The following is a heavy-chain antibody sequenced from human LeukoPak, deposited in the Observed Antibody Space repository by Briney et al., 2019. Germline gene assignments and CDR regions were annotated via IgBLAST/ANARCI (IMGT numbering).Heavy chain of an antibody. CDR1: GYTFTGYY. CDR2: INPNSGGT. V-gene: IGHV1-2*06. Sequence: ASVKVSCKASGYTFTGYYMHWVRQAPGQGLEWMGRINPNSGGTNYAQKFQGRVTMTRDTSISTAYMELSRLRSDDTAVYYCVRDIPTPLDAFDIWGQGTMVTVSS. CDR3: VRDIPTPLDAFDI. J-gene: IGHJ3*02.